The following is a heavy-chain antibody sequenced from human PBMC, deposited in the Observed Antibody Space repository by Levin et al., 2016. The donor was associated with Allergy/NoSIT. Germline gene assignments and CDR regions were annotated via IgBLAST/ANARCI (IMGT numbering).Heavy chain of an antibody. V-gene: IGHV4-59*08. CDR1: GGSISSYY. CDR3: ARRPGGAVAGTGWWFDP. J-gene: IGHJ5*02. D-gene: IGHD6-19*01. Sequence: SETLSLTCTVSGGSISSYYWSWIRQPPGKGLEWIGYIYYSGSTNYNPSLKSRVTISVDTSKNQFSLKLSSVTAADTAVYYCARRPGGAVAGTGWWFDPWGQGTLVTVSS. CDR2: IYYSGST.